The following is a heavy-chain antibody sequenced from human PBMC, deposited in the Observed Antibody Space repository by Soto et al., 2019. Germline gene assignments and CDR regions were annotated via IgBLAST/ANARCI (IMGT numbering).Heavy chain of an antibody. J-gene: IGHJ6*03. V-gene: IGHV1-3*01. CDR2: INAGNGNT. D-gene: IGHD3-3*01. CDR3: ARDLYDFWSGYTDYYYYMDV. CDR1: GYTFTSYA. Sequence: ASVKVSCKASGYTFTSYAMHWVRQAPGQRLEWMGWINAGNGNTKYSQKFQGRVTITRDTSASTAYMELSSLRSEDTAVYYFARDLYDFWSGYTDYYYYMDVWGKGTTVTVSS.